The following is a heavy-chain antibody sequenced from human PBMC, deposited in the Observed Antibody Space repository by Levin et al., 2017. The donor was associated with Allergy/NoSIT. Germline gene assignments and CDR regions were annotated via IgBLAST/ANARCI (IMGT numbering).Heavy chain of an antibody. V-gene: IGHV4-31*03. D-gene: IGHD2-2*03. CDR2: IYYSGST. J-gene: IGHJ4*02. Sequence: TSETLSLTCTVSGGSISGGGYHWTWIRQHPEKGLEWIGYIYYSGSTFYNPSLKSRLMISVDTSKNQFSLNVTSVTAADTADYYCAREDGSTFDSWGQGALVTVAS. CDR1: GGSISGGGYH. CDR3: AREDGSTFDS.